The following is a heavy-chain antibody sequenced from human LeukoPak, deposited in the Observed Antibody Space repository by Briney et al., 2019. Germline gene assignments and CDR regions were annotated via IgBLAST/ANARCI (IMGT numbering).Heavy chain of an antibody. CDR2: INPSGGST. V-gene: IGHV1-46*01. D-gene: IGHD1-26*01. CDR3: ARTTREGWFDP. CDR1: GYTFTSYY. Sequence: ASVKVSCKASGYTFTSYYMHWVRQAPGQGLEWMGIINPSGGSTSYAQKFQGRVTMTRDTSTSTVYMELSSLRSDDTAVYYCARTTREGWFDPWGQGTLVTVSS. J-gene: IGHJ5*02.